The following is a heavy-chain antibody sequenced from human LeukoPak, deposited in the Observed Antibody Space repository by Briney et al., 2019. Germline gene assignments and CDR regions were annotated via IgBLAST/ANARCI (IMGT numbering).Heavy chain of an antibody. J-gene: IGHJ4*02. V-gene: IGHV4-39*01. CDR2: IYYSGST. D-gene: IGHD6-25*01. CDR3: ARPSGGSIDY. CDR1: GGSISSSSYY. Sequence: SETLSHTCTVSGGSISSSSYYWGWIRQPPGKGLEWIGSIYYSGSTYYNPSLKSRVTISVDTPKNQFSLKLSSVTAADTAVYYCARPSGGSIDYWGQGTLVTVSS.